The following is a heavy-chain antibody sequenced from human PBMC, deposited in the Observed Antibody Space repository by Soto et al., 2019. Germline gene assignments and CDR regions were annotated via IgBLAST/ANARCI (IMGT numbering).Heavy chain of an antibody. CDR2: IIPIFGTA. J-gene: IGHJ6*02. D-gene: IGHD3-22*01. CDR3: ARAENDSSGYYPPYYYGMDV. V-gene: IGHV1-69*13. Sequence: ASVKVSCKASGGTFSSYAISWVRQAPGQGLEWMGGIIPIFGTANYAQKFQGRVTITADESTSTAYMELSSLRSGDTAVYYCARAENDSSGYYPPYYYGMDVWGQGTTVTVSS. CDR1: GGTFSSYA.